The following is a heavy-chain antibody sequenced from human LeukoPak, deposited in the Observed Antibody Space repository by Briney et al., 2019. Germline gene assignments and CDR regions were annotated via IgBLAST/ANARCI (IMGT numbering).Heavy chain of an antibody. J-gene: IGHJ4*02. CDR3: ARAGSSGAFDY. CDR1: GGSVTRSTCY. V-gene: IGHV4-39*02. Sequence: PSETLSLTCTVSGGSVTRSTCYWGWIRQPPGKGLEWIGSTYYSRNTYYNPSLGSRVTISVDTSKNHFSLKLNSVTAADTGVYYCARAGSSGAFDYWGQGTLVTVSS. CDR2: TYYSRNT. D-gene: IGHD6-6*01.